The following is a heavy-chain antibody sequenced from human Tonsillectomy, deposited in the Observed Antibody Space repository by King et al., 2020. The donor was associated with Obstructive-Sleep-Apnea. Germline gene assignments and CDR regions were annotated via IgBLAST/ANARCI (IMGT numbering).Heavy chain of an antibody. V-gene: IGHV4-31*03. J-gene: IGHJ4*02. CDR3: ARGSCGGGSCYYFDF. CDR2: IYYTGNT. CDR1: GGSISSGGYY. Sequence: QLQESGPGLVKPSLTLPLTCTVSGGSISSGGYYWSWIRQHPGKGLEWIGYIYYTGNTYYKPSLKSRVTISVDTSKNQFSLNMNSVTAADTALYYCARGSCGGGSCYYFDFWGQGTLVTVS. D-gene: IGHD2-15*01.